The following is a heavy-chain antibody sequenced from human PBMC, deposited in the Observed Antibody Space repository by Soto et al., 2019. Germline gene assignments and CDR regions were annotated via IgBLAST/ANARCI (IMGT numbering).Heavy chain of an antibody. V-gene: IGHV4-31*03. J-gene: IGHJ5*02. CDR3: ARTMVRGPPFDP. CDR2: ISYSGST. Sequence: QVQLQESGPGLVKPSQTLSLTCTVSGGSISSDDYYWSWIRQHPGKGLEWIGYISYSGSTYYNPSLKSRVTISVDTSKNQFSLKLSSVTAADTAVYYCARTMVRGPPFDPWGQGTLVTVAS. D-gene: IGHD3-10*01. CDR1: GGSISSDDYY.